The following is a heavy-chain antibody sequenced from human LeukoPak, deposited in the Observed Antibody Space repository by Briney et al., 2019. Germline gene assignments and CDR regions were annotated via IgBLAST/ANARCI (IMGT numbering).Heavy chain of an antibody. V-gene: IGHV4-59*08. CDR1: GGSISSYY. J-gene: IGHJ3*02. Sequence: SETLSLTCTVSGGSISSYYWSWIRQPPGKGLEWIGYIYYSGSTNYNPSLKSRVTISVDTSKNQFSLKLSSVTAADTAVYYCARANYYDSSGYSRGAFDIWGQGTMVSVSS. D-gene: IGHD3-22*01. CDR3: ARANYYDSSGYSRGAFDI. CDR2: IYYSGST.